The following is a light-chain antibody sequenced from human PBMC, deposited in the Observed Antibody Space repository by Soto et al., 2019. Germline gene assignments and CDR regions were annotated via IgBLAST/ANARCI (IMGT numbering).Light chain of an antibody. CDR2: TAS. CDR3: QHRHSYPVT. CDR1: QDINSY. Sequence: DIQLTQSPSFLSASVGGRVTITCRASQDINSYLAWYQQKAGKAPKLLIHTASTLQSGVPSRFSGSGSGAEFTLTISSLQPEDVATYYCQHRHSYPVTFGGGTKVDIK. V-gene: IGKV1-9*01. J-gene: IGKJ4*01.